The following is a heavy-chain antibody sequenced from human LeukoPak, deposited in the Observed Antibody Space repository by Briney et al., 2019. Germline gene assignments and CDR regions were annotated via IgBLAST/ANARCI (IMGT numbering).Heavy chain of an antibody. V-gene: IGHV5-51*01. Sequence: GESLQISCKGSGYSFTSYWIGWVRQMPGKGLEWMGIIYPGDSDTRYSPSFQGQVTISADKSISTAYLQWSSLKASDTAMYYCARPVVRFLEWSPDYFDYWGQGTLVTVSS. CDR2: IYPGDSDT. CDR1: GYSFTSYW. D-gene: IGHD3-3*01. CDR3: ARPVVRFLEWSPDYFDY. J-gene: IGHJ4*02.